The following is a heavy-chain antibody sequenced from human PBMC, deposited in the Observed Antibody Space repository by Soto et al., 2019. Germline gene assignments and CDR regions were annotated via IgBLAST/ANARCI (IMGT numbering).Heavy chain of an antibody. CDR2: ILYDGSKK. D-gene: IGHD3-10*01. Sequence: PGGSLRLSCAASGFTFSSYGMHWVRQASGKGLEWVAVILYDGSKKYYADSVKGRSTISRDNPKNTLYLEMNSLRPEDTAVYYCAKNMYDSGSPFDYWGQGTLVTVSS. J-gene: IGHJ4*02. V-gene: IGHV3-30*18. CDR3: AKNMYDSGSPFDY. CDR1: GFTFSSYG.